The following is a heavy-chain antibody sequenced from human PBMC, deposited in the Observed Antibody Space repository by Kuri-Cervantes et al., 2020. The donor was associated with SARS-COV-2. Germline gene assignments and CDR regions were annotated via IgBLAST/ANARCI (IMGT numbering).Heavy chain of an antibody. D-gene: IGHD3-10*02. CDR3: AKCSEDHYYYYYYYMDV. Sequence: GESLKISCAASGFTFSSYAMHWVRQAPGKGLEWVAVISYDGSNKYYADSVKGRFTISRDNSKNTLYLQMNSLRAEDTAVYYCAKCSEDHYYYYYYYMDVWGKGATVTVSS. CDR1: GFTFSSYA. V-gene: IGHV3-30-3*02. J-gene: IGHJ6*03. CDR2: ISYDGSNK.